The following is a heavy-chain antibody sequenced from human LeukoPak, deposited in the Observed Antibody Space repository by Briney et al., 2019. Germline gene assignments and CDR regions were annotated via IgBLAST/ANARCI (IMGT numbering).Heavy chain of an antibody. Sequence: GGSLRLSCAASGFTFSSYAMHWVRQAPGKGLEWVAVISYDGSNKYYADSVKGRFTISRDNSKNTLYLQMNSLRAEDTAVYYCARWYYYDSSGSKGAFDIWGQGTMVTVSS. CDR2: ISYDGSNK. CDR3: ARWYYYDSSGSKGAFDI. J-gene: IGHJ3*02. CDR1: GFTFSSYA. D-gene: IGHD3-22*01. V-gene: IGHV3-30-3*01.